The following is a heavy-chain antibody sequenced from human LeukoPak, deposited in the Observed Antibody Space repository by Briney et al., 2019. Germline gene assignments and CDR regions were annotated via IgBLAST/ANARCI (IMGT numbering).Heavy chain of an antibody. J-gene: IGHJ4*02. V-gene: IGHV3-21*01. D-gene: IGHD6-19*01. Sequence: GGSLRLSCAASGFTFSSYSMNWVRQAPGKGLEWVSSISSSSRYIYYADSVKGRFTISRDNAKNSLYLQMNSLRAEDTAVYYCARDPSIAVAAYYFDYWGQGTLVTVSS. CDR3: ARDPSIAVAAYYFDY. CDR2: ISSSSRYI. CDR1: GFTFSSYS.